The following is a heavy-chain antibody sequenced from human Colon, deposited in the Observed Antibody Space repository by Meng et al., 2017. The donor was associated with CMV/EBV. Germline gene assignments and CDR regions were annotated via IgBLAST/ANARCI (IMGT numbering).Heavy chain of an antibody. J-gene: IGHJ4*02. Sequence: GQLVGSGGALVKPGGCLILSCAASGFTFSDYYMSWIRQAPGKGPEWVSYISGSSTDIKYVDSVKGRFTISRDNAKNSLYLQMNSLRADDTAVYYCSRDPRTLDYWGQGTLVTASS. CDR1: GFTFSDYY. CDR2: ISGSSTDI. CDR3: SRDPRTLDY. V-gene: IGHV3-11*05.